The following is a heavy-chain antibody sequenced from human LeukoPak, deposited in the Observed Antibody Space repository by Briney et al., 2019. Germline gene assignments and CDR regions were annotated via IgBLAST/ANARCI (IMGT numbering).Heavy chain of an antibody. CDR2: IKQDGSEK. Sequence: PGGSLRLSCATSGFTFSNYDMHWVRQAPGKGLEWVANIKQDGSEKYYVDSVKGRFTISRDNAKNSLYLQMNSLRAEDTAVYYCAREYYYGSGSYYNGYWGQGTLVTVSS. V-gene: IGHV3-7*01. CDR1: GFTFSNYD. CDR3: AREYYYGSGSYYNGY. D-gene: IGHD3-10*01. J-gene: IGHJ4*02.